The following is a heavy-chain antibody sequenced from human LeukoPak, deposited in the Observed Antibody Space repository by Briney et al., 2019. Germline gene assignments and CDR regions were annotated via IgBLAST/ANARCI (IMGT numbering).Heavy chain of an antibody. Sequence: PSETLSLTCAVYGGSFSGYYWSWIRQPPGKGLEWIGEINHSGSTNYNPSLKSRVTISVDTSKNQFSLKLSSVTAAGTAVYYCARGALPTVTIGNWFDPWGQGTLVTVSS. CDR2: INHSGST. D-gene: IGHD4-17*01. V-gene: IGHV4-34*01. CDR3: ARGALPTVTIGNWFDP. CDR1: GGSFSGYY. J-gene: IGHJ5*02.